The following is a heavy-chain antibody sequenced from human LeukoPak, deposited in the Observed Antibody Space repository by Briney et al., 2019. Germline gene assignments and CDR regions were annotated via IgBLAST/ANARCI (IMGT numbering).Heavy chain of an antibody. Sequence: GGSLRLSCAASGFTFSTFAMTWVRQAPGKGLEWVSVIYSGGATYYADSVKGRFTISRDNSKSTLYLQMNSLRGEDTAVYYCARDRGAASAGYYYYYMGVWGKGTTVTVSS. D-gene: IGHD6-13*01. J-gene: IGHJ6*03. V-gene: IGHV3-66*02. CDR2: IYSGGAT. CDR1: GFTFSTFA. CDR3: ARDRGAASAGYYYYYMGV.